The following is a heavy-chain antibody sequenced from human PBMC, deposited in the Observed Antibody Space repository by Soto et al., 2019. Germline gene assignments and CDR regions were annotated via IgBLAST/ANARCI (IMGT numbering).Heavy chain of an antibody. Sequence: QVQLVQSGAEVKKPGASVKVSCKASGYTFTSYGISWVRQAPGQGLEWMGWISTYNGNTNYAQKLQGRVTMTTDTSTSTAYMELRSLRSDDTAVYYCARDLDTAMVPSGFDYWGQGTLVTVSS. CDR2: ISTYNGNT. CDR1: GYTFTSYG. J-gene: IGHJ4*02. CDR3: ARDLDTAMVPSGFDY. D-gene: IGHD5-18*01. V-gene: IGHV1-18*04.